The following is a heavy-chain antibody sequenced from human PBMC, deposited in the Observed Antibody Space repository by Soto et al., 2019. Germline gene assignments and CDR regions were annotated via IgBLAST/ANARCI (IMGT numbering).Heavy chain of an antibody. CDR2: IVVGSGNT. J-gene: IGHJ1*01. CDR1: GFTFASSA. CDR3: AADWYSGSNLPPRQ. D-gene: IGHD1-26*01. Sequence: SVKVSCKASGFTFASSAVQRGRQARRQRLEWIGWIVVGSGNTNYAQKFQERVTITRDMSTSTAYMELSSLRSEDTAVYYCAADWYSGSNLPPRQWAQGTLVTVSS. V-gene: IGHV1-58*01.